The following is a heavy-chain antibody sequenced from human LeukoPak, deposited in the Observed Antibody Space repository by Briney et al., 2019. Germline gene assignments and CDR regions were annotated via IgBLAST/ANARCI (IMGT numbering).Heavy chain of an antibody. V-gene: IGHV3-7*01. J-gene: IGHJ4*02. CDR1: GFTFSGHW. D-gene: IGHD3-10*01. CDR3: VRNGGSLDY. Sequence: GGSLRLSCAASGFTFSGHWMSWVRQAPGKGPEWVANIDQDGSAKNYVGSVKGRFSISRDNAKNSLILQMNSLRDEDTAVYYCVRNGGSLDYWGQGTLVTVSS. CDR2: IDQDGSAK.